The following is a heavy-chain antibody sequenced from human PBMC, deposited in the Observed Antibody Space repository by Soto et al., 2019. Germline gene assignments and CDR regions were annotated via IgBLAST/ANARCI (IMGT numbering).Heavy chain of an antibody. V-gene: IGHV4-59*01. CDR3: ARGGGYCSSTSCYDYYYYYMDV. CDR1: GGSISSYY. D-gene: IGHD2-2*01. Sequence: SETLSLTCTVSGGSISSYYWSWIRQPPGKGLEWIGYIYYSGSTNYNPSLKSRVTISVDTSKNQFSLKLSSVTAADTAVYYCARGGGYCSSTSCYDYYYYYMDVWGKGTTVTVSS. J-gene: IGHJ6*03. CDR2: IYYSGST.